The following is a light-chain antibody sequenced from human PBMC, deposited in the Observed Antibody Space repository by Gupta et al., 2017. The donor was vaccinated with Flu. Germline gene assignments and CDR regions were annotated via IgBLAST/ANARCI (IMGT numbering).Light chain of an antibody. CDR3: QSYDSSTVV. CDR1: SGSIASND. V-gene: IGLV6-57*03. J-gene: IGLJ3*02. Sequence: NFMLTQPHSVSESPGQTVTISCTRSSGSIASNDVQWYQQRPGSAPTTVIDDDNQRPSGVPDRFSGSIDSSSTAASLTISGLKTEDDAYYYCQSYDSSTVVFGGGTKLTVL. CDR2: DDN.